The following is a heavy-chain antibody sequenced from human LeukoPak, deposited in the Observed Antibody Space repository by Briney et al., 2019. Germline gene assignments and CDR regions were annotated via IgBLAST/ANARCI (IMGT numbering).Heavy chain of an antibody. V-gene: IGHV1-69*01. CDR2: IIPMFGTA. Sequence: SVKVSCKASGGTFSRNAISWVRQAPGQGLEWMGGIIPMFGTANYTQKFQGRVTIDADQSTSTASMELNSLRSDDTAVYYCARALDSGRFGSGVYWGQGTLVTVPS. D-gene: IGHD6-19*01. CDR3: ARALDSGRFGSGVY. CDR1: GGTFSRNA. J-gene: IGHJ4*02.